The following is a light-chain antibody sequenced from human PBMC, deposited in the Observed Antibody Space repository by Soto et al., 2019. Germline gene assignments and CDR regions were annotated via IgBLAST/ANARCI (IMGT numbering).Light chain of an antibody. CDR2: GAS. V-gene: IGKV3-15*01. CDR1: QSISSN. J-gene: IGKJ3*01. Sequence: IVMTQSPATLSVSPGQRATLSCRASQSISSNLAWYQQRPGQAPRLLIYGASTRATGVPARFSGSGSGTDFVLTISSLQSEDFAIYYCQQYNKWPVFTFGPGTRVDI. CDR3: QQYNKWPVFT.